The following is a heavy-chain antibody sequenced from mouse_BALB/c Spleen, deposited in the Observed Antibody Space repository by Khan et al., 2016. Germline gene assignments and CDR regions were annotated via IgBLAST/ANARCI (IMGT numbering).Heavy chain of an antibody. J-gene: IGHJ3*01. CDR1: GFTFSSYS. Sequence: EVELVEPGGDLVKPGGSLKLSCAASGFTFSSYSMSWVHQTPDKRLEWVATISSGGDYTYYPDNVKGRFTISRDNAKNTLYLQMSSLKSEDTAMYFCTSHLTGSFAYWGRGTLITVSA. CDR3: TSHLTGSFAY. CDR2: ISSGGDYT. D-gene: IGHD4-1*01. V-gene: IGHV5-6*01.